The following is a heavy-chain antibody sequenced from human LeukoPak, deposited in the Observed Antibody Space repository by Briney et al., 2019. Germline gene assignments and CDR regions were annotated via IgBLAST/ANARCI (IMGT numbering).Heavy chain of an antibody. CDR2: IIPIFGTA. J-gene: IGHJ4*02. CDR1: GGTFISYA. Sequence: SVQVSCEASGGTFISYAISWVRQAPGQGLEWMGGIIPIFGTANYAQKFQGRVTITADESTSTAYMELSSLRSEDTAVYYCARPDYMGVDYWGQGTLVTVSS. CDR3: ARPDYMGVDY. D-gene: IGHD4-11*01. V-gene: IGHV1-69*13.